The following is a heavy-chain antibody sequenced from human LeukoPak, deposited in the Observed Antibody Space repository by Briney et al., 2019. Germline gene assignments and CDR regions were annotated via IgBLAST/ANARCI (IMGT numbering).Heavy chain of an antibody. J-gene: IGHJ4*02. CDR3: ARGGTYYPCIDY. CDR1: VYTFTSSY. Sequence: ASVKVSCKASVYTFTSSYINWVRQAPGQGHEWVGWVSAYNGKTSYVQNFQGRVTMTTDSSTNTAYMDLTSLTSDDTAVYYCARGGTYYPCIDYWGQGTLVTVSS. CDR2: VSAYNGKT. V-gene: IGHV1-18*01. D-gene: IGHD1-26*01.